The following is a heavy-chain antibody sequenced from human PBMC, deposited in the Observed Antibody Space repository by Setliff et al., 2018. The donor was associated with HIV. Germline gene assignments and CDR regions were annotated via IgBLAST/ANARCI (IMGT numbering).Heavy chain of an antibody. V-gene: IGHV4-39*01. CDR1: GGSINSGSHN. J-gene: IGHJ3*02. CDR2: LHY. CDR3: ARRIQLRDSSGRSCWTFDI. D-gene: IGHD2-15*01. Sequence: KPSETLSLTCAVSGGSINSGSHNWGWIRQPPGKGREWIATLHYYNPSLKSRVTISTDTSKNQFSLKLSSVTAADTAVYYCARRIQLRDSSGRSCWTFDIWGQGTMVTVSS.